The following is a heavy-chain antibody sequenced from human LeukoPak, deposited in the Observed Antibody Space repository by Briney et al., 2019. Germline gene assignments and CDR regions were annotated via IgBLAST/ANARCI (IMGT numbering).Heavy chain of an antibody. V-gene: IGHV1-46*01. Sequence: GASVKVTCKASGYTFTSYYMRWVRQPPGQGLEWMGIINPSGGSTSYAQKFHGRVTMTREMSTSTVYMELSSLRSEDTAVYYCARDRSSGWYDNWGQGTLVNVSS. CDR1: GYTFTSYY. CDR2: INPSGGST. J-gene: IGHJ5*02. D-gene: IGHD6-19*01. CDR3: ARDRSSGWYDN.